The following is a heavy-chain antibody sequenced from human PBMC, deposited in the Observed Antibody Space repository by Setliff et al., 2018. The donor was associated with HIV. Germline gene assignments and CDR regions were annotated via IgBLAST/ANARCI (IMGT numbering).Heavy chain of an antibody. J-gene: IGHJ6*03. V-gene: IGHV4-38-2*01. Sequence: SETLSLTCAVSGYPISSGYYWGWIRQPPGKGLEWIGSIYHTGSTNYNPSLKSRVTISVDTSKNQFSLKRSSVTAADTAVYYCARAYYYYYRDVWGKGTTVTVSS. CDR2: IYHTGST. CDR1: GYPISSGYY. CDR3: ARAYYYYYRDV.